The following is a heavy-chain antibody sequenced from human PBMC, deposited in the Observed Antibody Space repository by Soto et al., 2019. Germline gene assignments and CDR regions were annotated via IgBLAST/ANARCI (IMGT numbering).Heavy chain of an antibody. CDR2: IYSGGST. CDR3: ARVWELQYYFDY. D-gene: IGHD1-26*01. J-gene: IGHJ4*02. Sequence: EVQLVESGGGLVKPGGSLRLSCAASGFTFSSNYMSWVRQAPGKGLEWVSVIYSGGSTYYADSVKGRFTISRDNSKNTLYLQMNSLRAEDTAVYYCARVWELQYYFDYWGQGTLVTVSS. V-gene: IGHV3-66*01. CDR1: GFTFSSNY.